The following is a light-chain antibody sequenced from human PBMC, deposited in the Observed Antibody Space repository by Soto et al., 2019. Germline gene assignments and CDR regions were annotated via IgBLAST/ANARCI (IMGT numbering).Light chain of an antibody. CDR1: QSVTSSY. CDR2: GAS. J-gene: IGKJ5*01. CDR3: QQYNSYSP. V-gene: IGKV3-20*01. Sequence: EIVVTQSPGTLSLSPGERATLSCWASQSVTSSYLAWYQQKPGQAPRPLIYGASGRATGIPDRFSGSGSGTEFTLTISSLQPDDFATYYCQQYNSYSPFGQGTRLEIK.